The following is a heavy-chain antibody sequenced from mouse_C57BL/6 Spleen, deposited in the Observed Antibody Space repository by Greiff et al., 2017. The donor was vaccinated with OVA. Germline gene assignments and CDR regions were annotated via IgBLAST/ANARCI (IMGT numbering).Heavy chain of an antibody. D-gene: IGHD2-4*01. CDR1: GFTFSDYG. CDR2: ISSGSSTI. V-gene: IGHV5-17*01. Sequence: EVMLVESGGGLVKPGGSLKLSCAASGFTFSDYGMHWVRQAPEKGLEWVAYISSGSSTIYYADTVKGRFTISRDNAKNTLFLQMTSLRSEDTAMYYCARDDYDGGGFDYWGQGTTLTVSS. CDR3: ARDDYDGGGFDY. J-gene: IGHJ2*01.